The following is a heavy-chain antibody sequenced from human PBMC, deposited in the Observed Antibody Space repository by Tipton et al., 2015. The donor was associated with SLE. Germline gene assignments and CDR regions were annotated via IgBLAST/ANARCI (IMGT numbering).Heavy chain of an antibody. V-gene: IGHV3-64*02. CDR1: GFTFSSYA. CDR2: ISANGIST. J-gene: IGHJ4*02. Sequence: SLRLSCAASGFTFSSYAMHWVRQAPGKGLVYVSAISANGISTYYADSVKGRFTISRDNPKNTLYLKMGSLRAEDMAVYYCARYGGYDEHYFGYWGQGTLVTVSS. D-gene: IGHD5-12*01. CDR3: ARYGGYDEHYFGY.